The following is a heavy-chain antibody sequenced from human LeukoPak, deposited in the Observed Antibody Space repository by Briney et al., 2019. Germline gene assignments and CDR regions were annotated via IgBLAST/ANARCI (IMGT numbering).Heavy chain of an antibody. Sequence: GASVKVSCKASGYTFTSYGISWVRQAPGQGLEWMGWISAYNGNTNYAQKLQGRVTMTTDTSTSTAYMELRSLRSDDTAVYYCARVVRLMVRGICFDYWGQGTLVTVSS. V-gene: IGHV1-18*01. CDR3: ARVVRLMVRGICFDY. J-gene: IGHJ4*02. CDR2: ISAYNGNT. D-gene: IGHD3-10*01. CDR1: GYTFTSYG.